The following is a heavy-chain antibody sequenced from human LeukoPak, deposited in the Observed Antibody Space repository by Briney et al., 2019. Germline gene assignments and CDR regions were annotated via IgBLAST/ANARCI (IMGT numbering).Heavy chain of an antibody. D-gene: IGHD3-10*01. CDR3: ARRNVLLWFGEVDAFDI. CDR2: ISAYNGNT. V-gene: IGHV1-18*01. Sequence: GASVKVSCKASGYTFTSYGISWVRQAPGQGLEWMGWISAYNGNTNYVHKLQGRVTMTTDTSTSTAYMELRSLRSDDTAVYYCARRNVLLWFGEVDAFDIWGQGTMVTVSS. CDR1: GYTFTSYG. J-gene: IGHJ3*02.